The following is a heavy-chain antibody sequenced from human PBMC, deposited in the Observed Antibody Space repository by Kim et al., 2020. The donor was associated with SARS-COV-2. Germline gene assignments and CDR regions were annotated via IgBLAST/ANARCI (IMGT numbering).Heavy chain of an antibody. CDR2: IYHSGST. D-gene: IGHD4-17*01. J-gene: IGHJ6*02. V-gene: IGHV4-4*02. Sequence: SETLSLTCAVSGGSISSSNWWSWVRQPPGKGLEWIGEIYHSGSTNYNPSLKSRVTISVDKSKNQFSLKLSSVTAADTAVYYCARAWATVTINYYYYGMDVWGQGTTVTVSS. CDR3: ARAWATVTINYYYYGMDV. CDR1: GGSISSSNW.